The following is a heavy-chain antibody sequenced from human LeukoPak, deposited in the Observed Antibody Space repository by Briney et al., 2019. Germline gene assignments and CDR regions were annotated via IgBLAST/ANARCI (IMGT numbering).Heavy chain of an antibody. CDR2: IRYDGSNK. CDR3: GYTYYYDSSGYYPTGFLDY. CDR1: GFTFSSYG. D-gene: IGHD3-22*01. V-gene: IGHV3-30*02. Sequence: SGGSLRLSCAASGFTFSSYGMHWVRQAPGKGLEWVAFIRYDGSNKYYADSVKGRFTISRDNSKNSLYLQMNSLRAEDTAVYYCGYTYYYDSSGYYPTGFLDYWGQGTLVTVSS. J-gene: IGHJ4*02.